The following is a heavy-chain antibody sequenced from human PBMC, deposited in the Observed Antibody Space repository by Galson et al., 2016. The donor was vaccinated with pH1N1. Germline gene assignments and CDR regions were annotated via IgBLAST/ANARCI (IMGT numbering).Heavy chain of an antibody. CDR2: IRQDGSEK. V-gene: IGHV3-7*01. Sequence: SLRLSCAASGFIFSDYWMHWVRQAPGKGLEWVANIRQDGSEKFYVDSVKGRFTISRDNAKNSLYLQMNSLRAEDTAVYYCARRYFDFWGRGTLVTVSS. J-gene: IGHJ2*01. CDR1: GFIFSDYW. CDR3: ARRYFDF.